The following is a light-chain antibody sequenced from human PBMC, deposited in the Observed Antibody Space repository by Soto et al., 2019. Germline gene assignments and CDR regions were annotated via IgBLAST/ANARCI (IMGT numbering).Light chain of an antibody. CDR1: QSVSSN. Sequence: EVVMTQSPATVSVSPGERATLSCRASQSVSSNLAWYQQKPGQAPRLLIYGASTRATGTPARFSGSGSGTEFTLTISSLQSEDFAVYYCQQYSNWPQTFGQGTKVDIK. J-gene: IGKJ1*01. CDR3: QQYSNWPQT. V-gene: IGKV3-15*01. CDR2: GAS.